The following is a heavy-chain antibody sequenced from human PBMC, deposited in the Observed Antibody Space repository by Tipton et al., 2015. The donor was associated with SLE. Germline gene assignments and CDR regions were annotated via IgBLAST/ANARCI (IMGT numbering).Heavy chain of an antibody. J-gene: IGHJ2*01. V-gene: IGHV4-34*03. CDR3: NRGGIYWYFDL. Sequence: GLVKPSETLSLTCAVYGGSFSGYYWSWIRQPPGKGLEWIGEINHSGSTNYNPSLKSRVTISVGTSKNQFSLQMNSLRAEDTAVYYCNRGGIYWYFDLWGRGTLVTVSS. CDR2: INHSGST. D-gene: IGHD3-16*01. CDR1: GGSFSGYY.